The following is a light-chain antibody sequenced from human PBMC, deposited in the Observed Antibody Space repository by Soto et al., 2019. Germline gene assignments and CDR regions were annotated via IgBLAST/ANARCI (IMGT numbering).Light chain of an antibody. Sequence: EIVLTQSPGTLSLSPGERASLSCRASQSVSSEKLAWYQQKPGQAPRLLIFGASGRATGIPERFSGSGSGTDFSLTITRLEPEDFAVYYCQQYGSSLFTFGPGTKVDFK. CDR1: QSVSSEK. V-gene: IGKV3-20*01. CDR3: QQYGSSLFT. CDR2: GAS. J-gene: IGKJ3*01.